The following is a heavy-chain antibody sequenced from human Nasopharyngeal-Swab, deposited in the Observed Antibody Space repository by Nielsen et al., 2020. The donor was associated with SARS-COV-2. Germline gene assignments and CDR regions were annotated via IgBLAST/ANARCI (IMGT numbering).Heavy chain of an antibody. CDR1: GFTFSSYS. CDR2: IKHDGSAK. D-gene: IGHD3-3*01. J-gene: IGHJ6*02. CDR3: ARHYDFWSGYYNSHFYGMDV. V-gene: IGHV3-7*01. Sequence: GGSLRLSCAASGFTFSSYSMNWVRQAPGKGLEWVANIKHDGSAKYYADSVKGRFTISRDNAKSSLHLQMNSLRAEDTAVYYCARHYDFWSGYYNSHFYGMDVWGQGTTVTVSS.